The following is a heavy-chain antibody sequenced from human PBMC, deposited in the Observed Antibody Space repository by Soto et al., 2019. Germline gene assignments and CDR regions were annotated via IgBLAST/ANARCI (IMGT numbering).Heavy chain of an antibody. Sequence: GESLKISCMGSGYSCTSYWISWVRQMPGKGLEWMGRIDPSDSYTNYSPSFQGHVTISADKSISTAYLQWSSLKASDTAMYYCARHLYFAGIYSDYYGTDVWAKGTTVTVSS. V-gene: IGHV5-10-1*01. CDR3: ARHLYFAGIYSDYYGTDV. D-gene: IGHD3-10*01. CDR1: GYSCTSYW. J-gene: IGHJ6*04. CDR2: IDPSDSYT.